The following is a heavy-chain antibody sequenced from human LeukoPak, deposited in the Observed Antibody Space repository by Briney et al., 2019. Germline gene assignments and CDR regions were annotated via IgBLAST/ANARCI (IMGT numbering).Heavy chain of an antibody. D-gene: IGHD2-15*01. CDR1: GFTFNNYA. Sequence: PRGSLRLSCAASGFTFNNYAMSWVRQAPGKGLEWVSIIRGSDGSTYYADSVKGRFTISRDNFKNTMYLQMNSLRAEDTAVYYCAEAGCSSGSCYFDYWGQGTLVTVSS. CDR2: IRGSDGST. CDR3: AEAGCSSGSCYFDY. V-gene: IGHV3-23*01. J-gene: IGHJ4*02.